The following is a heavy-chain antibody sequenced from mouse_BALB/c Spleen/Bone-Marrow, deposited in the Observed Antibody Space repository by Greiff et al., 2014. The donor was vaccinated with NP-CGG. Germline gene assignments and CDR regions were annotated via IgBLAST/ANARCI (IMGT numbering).Heavy chain of an antibody. J-gene: IGHJ4*01. CDR3: AQGYDWAMDY. CDR1: GFNIKDTY. D-gene: IGHD2-14*01. CDR2: IDPANGNT. V-gene: IGHV14-3*02. Sequence: VQLKESGAELVKPGASVKLSCTASGFNIKDTYMHWVKQRPEQGLEWIGRIDPANGNTKYDPKFQGKATITADTSSNTAYLQLNSLTSEDTAVYYCAQGYDWAMDYWGQGTSVTGSS.